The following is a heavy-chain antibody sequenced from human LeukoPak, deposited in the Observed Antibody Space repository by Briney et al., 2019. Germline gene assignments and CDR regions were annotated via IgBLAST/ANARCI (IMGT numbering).Heavy chain of an antibody. CDR2: FAGSDTTK. J-gene: IGHJ4*02. D-gene: IGHD3-22*01. CDR3: TTLGYHLDS. V-gene: IGHV3-48*03. Sequence: GGSLRLPCAASGFDFGAYEMNWVRQAPGKGLEWVAYFAGSDTTKYYADSVRGRFTISRDNAKKSLYLQMNSLRAEDTALYYCTTLGYHLDSWGQGTLVTVSS. CDR1: GFDFGAYE.